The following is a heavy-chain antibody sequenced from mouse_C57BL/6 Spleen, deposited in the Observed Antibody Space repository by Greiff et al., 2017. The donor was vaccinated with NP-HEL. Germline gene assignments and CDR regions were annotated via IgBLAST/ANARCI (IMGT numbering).Heavy chain of an antibody. J-gene: IGHJ1*03. Sequence: EVKLMESGGGLVQPGGSLKLSCAASGFTFSDYGMAWVRQAPRKGPEWVAFISNLAYSIYYADTVTGRFTISSENAKNTLYLEMSSLRSEDTAMYYCARQETAQAKNFDVWGTGTTVTVSS. CDR1: GFTFSDYG. V-gene: IGHV5-15*01. D-gene: IGHD3-2*02. CDR2: ISNLAYSI. CDR3: ARQETAQAKNFDV.